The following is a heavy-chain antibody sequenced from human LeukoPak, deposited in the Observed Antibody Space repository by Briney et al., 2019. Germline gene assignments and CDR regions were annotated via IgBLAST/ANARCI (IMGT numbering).Heavy chain of an antibody. J-gene: IGHJ4*02. CDR3: ARRPKVGATTYFDY. D-gene: IGHD1-26*01. Sequence: SETLSLTCTVSGGSISSYYWSWIRQPPGKGPEWIGYIYYSGSTNYNPSLKSRVTISVDTSKNQFSLKLSSVTAADTAVYYCARRPKVGATTYFDYWGQGTLVTVSS. CDR1: GGSISSYY. V-gene: IGHV4-59*01. CDR2: IYYSGST.